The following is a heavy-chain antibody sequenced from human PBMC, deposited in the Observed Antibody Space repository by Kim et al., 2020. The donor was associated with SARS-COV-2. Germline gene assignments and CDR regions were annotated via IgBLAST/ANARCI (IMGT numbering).Heavy chain of an antibody. CDR1: GFTFGDYA. CDR3: AKAVDYPNPYDLRD. CDR2: ISWNSGSI. J-gene: IGHJ4*02. Sequence: GGSLRLSCAASGFTFGDYAMHWVRQAPGKGLEWVSGISWNSGSIGYADSVKGRFTISRDNAKNSLYLQMNSLRAEDTALYYCAKAVDYPNPYDLRDWGQGTLVTVSS. D-gene: IGHD4-17*01. V-gene: IGHV3-9*01.